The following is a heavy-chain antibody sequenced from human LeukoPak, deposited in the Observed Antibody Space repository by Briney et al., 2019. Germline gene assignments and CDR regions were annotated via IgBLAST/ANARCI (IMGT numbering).Heavy chain of an antibody. CDR3: ARAAYYGPHWAY. D-gene: IGHD4-17*01. Sequence: SETRSLTCAVYGGSFSGYYWSWIRQPPGKGLEWIGEINHSGSTNYNPSLKSRVTISVDTSKNQFSLKLRSVTAADTAVYYCARAAYYGPHWAYWGQGTLVTVSS. V-gene: IGHV4-34*01. CDR2: INHSGST. CDR1: GGSFSGYY. J-gene: IGHJ4*02.